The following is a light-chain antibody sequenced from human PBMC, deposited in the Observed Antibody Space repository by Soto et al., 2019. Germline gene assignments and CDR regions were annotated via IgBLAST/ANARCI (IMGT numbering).Light chain of an antibody. Sequence: DIQMTQSPSSLSAYVRDKVTITCQASQDISNYLNWYQQKPGKAPKLLIYDASNLETGVPSRFSGSGSGTDFTFTISSLQPEDIATYYCQQYDNLPLTFGGGTKVDIK. J-gene: IGKJ4*01. V-gene: IGKV1-33*01. CDR3: QQYDNLPLT. CDR1: QDISNY. CDR2: DAS.